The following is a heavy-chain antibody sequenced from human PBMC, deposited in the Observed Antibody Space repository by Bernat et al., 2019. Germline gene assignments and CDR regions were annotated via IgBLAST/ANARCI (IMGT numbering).Heavy chain of an antibody. Sequence: EVQLVESGGGLIQPGGSLRLSCAASGLTVSSNYMSWVRQAPGKGLEWVSIIYSGGNTYYTESVKGRFTVSRDNSKNTLYPQMNSLRAEDTAVYYCARSDYYDSGGYRGIYFDYWGQGTLVTVSS. D-gene: IGHD3-22*01. J-gene: IGHJ4*02. CDR3: ARSDYYDSGGYRGIYFDY. V-gene: IGHV3-53*01. CDR2: IYSGGNT. CDR1: GLTVSSNY.